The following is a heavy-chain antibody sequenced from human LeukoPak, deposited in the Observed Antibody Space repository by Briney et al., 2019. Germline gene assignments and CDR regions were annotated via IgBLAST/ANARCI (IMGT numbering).Heavy chain of an antibody. CDR3: ARAEVGVSGYFDY. D-gene: IGHD1-26*01. J-gene: IGHJ4*02. V-gene: IGHV1-2*02. Sequence: ASVKVSCKASGYSSSGYYMHWVRQAPGQGLEWMGCINPYSGDTDYAQKFQGRVTMTRDTSITTAYMELSRLKSDDTAMYYCARAEVGVSGYFDYWGQGALVTVSS. CDR1: GYSSSGYY. CDR2: INPYSGDT.